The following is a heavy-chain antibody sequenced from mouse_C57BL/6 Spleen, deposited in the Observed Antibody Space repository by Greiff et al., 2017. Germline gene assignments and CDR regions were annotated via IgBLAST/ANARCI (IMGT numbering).Heavy chain of an antibody. Sequence: EVQLHQSGPELVKPGASVKISCKASGYTFTDYYMNWVKQSHGKSLEWIGDINPNNGGTSYNQKFKGKATLTVDKSSSTAYMELRSLTSEDSAVYYCARWDGNYLFDYWGQGTTLTVSS. D-gene: IGHD2-1*01. V-gene: IGHV1-26*01. CDR3: ARWDGNYLFDY. CDR1: GYTFTDYY. CDR2: INPNNGGT. J-gene: IGHJ2*01.